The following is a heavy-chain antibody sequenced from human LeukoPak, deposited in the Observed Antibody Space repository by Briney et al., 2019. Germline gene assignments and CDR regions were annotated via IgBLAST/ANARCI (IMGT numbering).Heavy chain of an antibody. D-gene: IGHD3-22*01. J-gene: IGHJ3*02. Sequence: RGSLRLPCAPSGFFFSNYAIHWVRQAPGKGLDWVAVISSDGSKRSYADSVRGRFTNYRDNSKNTLYLQMNSLRAEDTGVYFCARGLSLSGYLDAFDIWGQGTMVTVSS. CDR2: ISSDGSKR. CDR3: ARGLSLSGYLDAFDI. V-gene: IGHV3-30*04. CDR1: GFFFSNYA.